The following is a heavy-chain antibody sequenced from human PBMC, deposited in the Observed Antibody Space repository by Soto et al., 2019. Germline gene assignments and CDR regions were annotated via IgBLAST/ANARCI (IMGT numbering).Heavy chain of an antibody. CDR3: ARGQLVSLYYFDY. CDR2: IYYSGST. J-gene: IGHJ4*02. D-gene: IGHD6-6*01. V-gene: IGHV4-59*01. Sequence: ASETLDLTCTVCGGSISSSYVSWIRQHPGKGLECIGYIYYSGSTNYNPSLKSRVTISVDTSKNQFSLKLSSVTAADTAVYYCARGQLVSLYYFDYWGQGTLVTVYS. CDR1: GGSISSSY.